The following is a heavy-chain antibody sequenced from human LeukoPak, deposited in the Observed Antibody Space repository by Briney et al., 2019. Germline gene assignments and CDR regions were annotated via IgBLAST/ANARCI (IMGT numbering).Heavy chain of an antibody. CDR3: ARGRAGRYGMDV. V-gene: IGHV1-69*13. D-gene: IGHD1-26*01. J-gene: IGHJ6*02. Sequence: SVKVSCKASGGTFSSYAISWVRQAPGQGLEWMGGIIPIFGTANYAQKFQGRVTITADESTSTAYMELSSLRSEDTAVYYCARGRAGRYGMDVWGQGTTVTVSS. CDR1: GGTFSSYA. CDR2: IIPIFGTA.